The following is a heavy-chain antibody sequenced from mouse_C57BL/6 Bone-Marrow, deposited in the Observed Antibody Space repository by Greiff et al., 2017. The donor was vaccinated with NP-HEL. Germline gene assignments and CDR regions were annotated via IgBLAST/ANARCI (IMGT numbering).Heavy chain of an antibody. D-gene: IGHD1-1*01. CDR1: GFTFSDYG. Sequence: EVMLVESGGGLVKPGGSLKLSCAASGFTFSDYGMHWVRQAPEKGLEWVAYISSGSSTIYYADTVKGRFTISRDNAKNTLFLQMTRLRSEDTAMYYCASSITTVVAPFDYWGQGTTLTVSS. V-gene: IGHV5-17*01. J-gene: IGHJ2*01. CDR2: ISSGSSTI. CDR3: ASSITTVVAPFDY.